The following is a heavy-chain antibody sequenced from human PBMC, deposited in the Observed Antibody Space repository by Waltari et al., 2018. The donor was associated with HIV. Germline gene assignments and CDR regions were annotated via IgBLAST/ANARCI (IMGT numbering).Heavy chain of an antibody. CDR1: GFTFDDYA. V-gene: IGHV3-9*01. CDR2: SSWNSGNT. D-gene: IGHD6-13*01. CDR3: AKDKAASGYYFGMDV. J-gene: IGHJ6*02. Sequence: EVQLVESGGGLVQPGRSLRLSCAASGFTFDDYAMRWVRQVPGKGLEWVSGSSWNSGNTGYGDSVKGRFIISRDNAKNSLYLQMDSLRVEDTALYYCAKDKAASGYYFGMDVWGQGTTATVSS.